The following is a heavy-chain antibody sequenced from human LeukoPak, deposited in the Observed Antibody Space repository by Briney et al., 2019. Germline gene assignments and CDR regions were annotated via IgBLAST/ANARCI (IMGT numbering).Heavy chain of an antibody. CDR2: IYHSGST. Sequence: SETLSLTCTVSGYSISSGYYWGRIRQPPGKGLEWIGSIYHSGSTYYNPSLKSRVTISVDTSKNQFSLKLSSVTAADTAVYYCARDRFGSGYPFDYWGQGTLVTVSS. D-gene: IGHD3-22*01. J-gene: IGHJ4*02. CDR3: ARDRFGSGYPFDY. V-gene: IGHV4-38-2*02. CDR1: GYSISSGYY.